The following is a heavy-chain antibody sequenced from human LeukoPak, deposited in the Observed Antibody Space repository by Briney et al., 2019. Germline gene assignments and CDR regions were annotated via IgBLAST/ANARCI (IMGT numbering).Heavy chain of an antibody. CDR3: AKEAGLRYFDWLPNYFDY. CDR1: GFTFSSYA. J-gene: IGHJ4*02. CDR2: ISGSGGSA. Sequence: GGSLRLSCAASGFTFSSYAMSWVRQAPGKGLEWVSAISGSGGSAYYADSVKGRFTISRDNSKNTLYLQMNSLRAEDTAVYYCAKEAGLRYFDWLPNYFDYWGQGTLVTVSS. D-gene: IGHD3-9*01. V-gene: IGHV3-23*01.